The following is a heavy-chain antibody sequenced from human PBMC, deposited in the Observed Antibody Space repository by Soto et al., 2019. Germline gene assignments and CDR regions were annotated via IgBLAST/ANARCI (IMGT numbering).Heavy chain of an antibody. D-gene: IGHD3-22*01. CDR3: ARDLRYDSSGYYTDY. CDR2: ISAYNGNT. Sequence: QVQLVQSGAEVKKPGASVKVSCKASGYTFTSHGISWVRQAPGQGLEWMGWISAYNGNTNYAQKLQGRVTMTTDTSTSTAYMELRSLRSDDTAVYCCARDLRYDSSGYYTDYWGQGTLVTVSS. V-gene: IGHV1-18*01. J-gene: IGHJ4*02. CDR1: GYTFTSHG.